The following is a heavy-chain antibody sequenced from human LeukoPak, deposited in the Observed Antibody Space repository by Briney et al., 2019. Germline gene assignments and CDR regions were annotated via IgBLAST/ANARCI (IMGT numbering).Heavy chain of an antibody. CDR2: MSSSDDGR. J-gene: IGHJ6*04. CDR1: GGSISTGGYY. V-gene: IGHV3-23*01. D-gene: IGHD3-10*02. Sequence: ETLSLTCTVSGGSISTGGYYWGWIRQPPGKGLEWVSAMSSSDDGRYYAASVRGRFTISRDTSRSTLYLQMNSLRAEDAAVYYCAELGITMIGGVWGKGTTVTISS. CDR3: AELGITMIGGV.